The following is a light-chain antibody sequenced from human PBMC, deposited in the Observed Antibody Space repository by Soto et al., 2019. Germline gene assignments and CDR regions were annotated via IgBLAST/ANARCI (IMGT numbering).Light chain of an antibody. CDR2: NVN. V-gene: IGLV2-14*03. CDR3: SSYTSSGTLV. CDR1: SLDVGAYSY. J-gene: IGLJ2*01. Sequence: QSALTQPASVSGSPGQSITISCTATSLDVGAYSYFSWYQQHPGKAPKLVIHNVNNRPSGVSNRFSGSKSGTTASLTISGLQAEDEADYYCSSYTSSGTLVFGGGTKLTVL.